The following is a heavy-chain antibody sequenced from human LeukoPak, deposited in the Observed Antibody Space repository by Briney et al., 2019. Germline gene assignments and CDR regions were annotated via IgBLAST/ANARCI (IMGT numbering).Heavy chain of an antibody. D-gene: IGHD2-15*01. J-gene: IGHJ4*02. V-gene: IGHV1-69*13. CDR3: ARDPIGSRWPYYFDY. CDR2: IIPIFGTA. Sequence: SVKVSCKASGGTFSSYAISWVRQAPGQGLEWVGGIIPIFGTANYAQKFQGRVTITADESTSTAYMELSSLRSEDTAVYYCARDPIGSRWPYYFDYWGQGTLVTVSS. CDR1: GGTFSSYA.